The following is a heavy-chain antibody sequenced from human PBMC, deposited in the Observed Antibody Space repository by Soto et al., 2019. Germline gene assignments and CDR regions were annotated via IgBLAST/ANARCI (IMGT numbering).Heavy chain of an antibody. D-gene: IGHD6-13*01. CDR1: GYTFTIYD. V-gene: IGHV1-8*01. J-gene: IGHJ5*02. CDR2: MNPNSGNT. CDR3: AIRVWGQQLVNFDP. Sequence: QVQLVQSGAEVKKPGASVKVSCKASGYTFTIYDINWVRQATGQGLEWMGWMNPNSGNTGYAQKFQGRVTMTRNTSISTAYMELSSLRSEDTAVYYCAIRVWGQQLVNFDPWGQGTLVTVSS.